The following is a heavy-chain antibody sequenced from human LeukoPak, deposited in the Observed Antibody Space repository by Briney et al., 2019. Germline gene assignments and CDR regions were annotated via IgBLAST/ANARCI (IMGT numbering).Heavy chain of an antibody. Sequence: GESLKISCKGSGYSFTSYWIGWVRQMPGKGLEWMGIIYPGDSDTRYSPSFQGQVTISADKSISTAYLQWSSLKASDTAMYYCARLPIPDSSGWIGKADYWGQGTLVTVSS. CDR2: IYPGDSDT. CDR3: ARLPIPDSSGWIGKADY. CDR1: GYSFTSYW. V-gene: IGHV5-51*01. D-gene: IGHD6-19*01. J-gene: IGHJ4*02.